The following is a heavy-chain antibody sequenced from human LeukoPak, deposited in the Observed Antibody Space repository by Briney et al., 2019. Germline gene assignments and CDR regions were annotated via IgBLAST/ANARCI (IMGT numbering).Heavy chain of an antibody. J-gene: IGHJ1*01. Sequence: SETLSLTCTVSGGSISSSSYYWVWIRQPTGKGLEWIGSIYYSGSTYYNPSLKSRLTISLDTPKNQFSLKLSSVTAADTAVYYCARHSGSGSYHSPFGNWGQGTLVTVSS. D-gene: IGHD3-10*01. CDR1: GGSISSSSYY. CDR3: ARHSGSGSYHSPFGN. CDR2: IYYSGST. V-gene: IGHV4-39*01.